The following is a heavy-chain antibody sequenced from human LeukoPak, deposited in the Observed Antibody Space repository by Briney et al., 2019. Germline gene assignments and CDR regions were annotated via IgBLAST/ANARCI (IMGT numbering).Heavy chain of an antibody. CDR2: ISAYNGNT. J-gene: IGHJ5*02. CDR3: ARGVAVAGTPSRWFDP. V-gene: IGHV1-18*01. CDR1: GYTFTSYG. Sequence: ASVKVSCKASGYTFTSYGISWARQAPGQGLEWMGWISAYNGNTNYAQKLQGRVTMTTDTSTSTAYMELRSLRSDDTAVYYCARGVAVAGTPSRWFDPWGQGTLVTVSS. D-gene: IGHD6-19*01.